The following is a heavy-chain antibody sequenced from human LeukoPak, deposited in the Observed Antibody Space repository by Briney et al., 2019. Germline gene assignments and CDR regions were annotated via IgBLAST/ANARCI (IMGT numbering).Heavy chain of an antibody. V-gene: IGHV4-61*01. CDR3: ARALGYEIVLDAFDM. Sequence: SETLSLTCTVSGGSVSNSLYYWSWIRQPPGKGLEWIGYIYYNGDTNYNPSLKSRVIISIDTSSNQFSLRLNSMTAADTAVYYCARALGYEIVLDAFDMWGQGTMVTVSS. CDR1: GGSVSNSLYY. J-gene: IGHJ3*02. CDR2: IYYNGDT. D-gene: IGHD2/OR15-2a*01.